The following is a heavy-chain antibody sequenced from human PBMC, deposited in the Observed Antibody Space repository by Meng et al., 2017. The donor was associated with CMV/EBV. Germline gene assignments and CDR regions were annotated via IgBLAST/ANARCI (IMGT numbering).Heavy chain of an antibody. J-gene: IGHJ4*02. CDR1: GGTFSSYA. V-gene: IGHV1-69*05. CDR3: ARESGGYCSSTSCPIDY. Sequence: SVKVSCKASGGTFSSYAIRWVRQAPGQGLEWMGGIIPIFGTANYAQKFQGRVTITTDESTSTAYMELSSLRSEDTAVYYCARESGGYCSSTSCPIDYWGQGTLVTVSS. CDR2: IIPIFGTA. D-gene: IGHD2-2*01.